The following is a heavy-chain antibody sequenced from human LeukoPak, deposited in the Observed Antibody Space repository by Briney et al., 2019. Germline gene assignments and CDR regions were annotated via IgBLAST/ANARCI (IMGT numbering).Heavy chain of an antibody. CDR1: GGSISSYY. D-gene: IGHD1-26*01. Sequence: SETLSLTCTVSGGSISSYYWSWIRQPPGKGLEWIGYIYYSGSTNYNPSLQSRVTISVDTSKNQFSLRLSSVTAADTAVYYCARLTGNYYADLFDYWGQGTLVTVSS. V-gene: IGHV4-59*01. CDR3: ARLTGNYYADLFDY. CDR2: IYYSGST. J-gene: IGHJ4*02.